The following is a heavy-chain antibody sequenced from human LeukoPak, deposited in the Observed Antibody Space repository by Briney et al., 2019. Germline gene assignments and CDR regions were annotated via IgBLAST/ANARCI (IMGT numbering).Heavy chain of an antibody. J-gene: IGHJ4*02. CDR2: IGISSGNT. D-gene: IGHD2-2*01. Sequence: GGSLRLSCAASGFTFSSYSMNWVRQAPGKGLEWISYIGISSGNTKYADSVKGRFTISGDKAKNSVYFQMNSLRVEDTAVYYCARDTKYAFDNWGQGTLVTVSS. CDR3: ARDTKYAFDN. CDR1: GFTFSSYS. V-gene: IGHV3-48*01.